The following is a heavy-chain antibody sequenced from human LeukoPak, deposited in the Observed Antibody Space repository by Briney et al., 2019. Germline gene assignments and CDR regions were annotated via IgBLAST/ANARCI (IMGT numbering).Heavy chain of an antibody. CDR2: IKQDRSEK. V-gene: IGHV3-7*01. CDR1: GFTFSNYW. CDR3: ARVYRSSSGYCFDY. D-gene: IGHD6-6*01. J-gene: IGHJ4*02. Sequence: GGSLRLSCAASGFTFSNYWMSWVRQGPGKGLEWVANIKQDRSEKYYVDSVKGRFTISRDNAENSLYLQMNSLRAEDTAVYYCARVYRSSSGYCFDYWAQGTLVTVSS.